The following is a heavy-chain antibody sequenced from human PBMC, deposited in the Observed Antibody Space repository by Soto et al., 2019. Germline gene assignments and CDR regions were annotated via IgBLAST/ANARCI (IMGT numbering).Heavy chain of an antibody. Sequence: GGSLRLSCAASGFTFSSYSMNWVRQAPGKGLEWVSSISSSSSYIYYADSVKGRFTISRDNAKNSLYLQMNSLRAEDTAVYYCAREGDTYYDFWSGPPDYYFDYWGQGTLVTVSS. J-gene: IGHJ4*02. CDR3: AREGDTYYDFWSGPPDYYFDY. CDR2: ISSSSSYI. D-gene: IGHD3-3*01. CDR1: GFTFSSYS. V-gene: IGHV3-21*01.